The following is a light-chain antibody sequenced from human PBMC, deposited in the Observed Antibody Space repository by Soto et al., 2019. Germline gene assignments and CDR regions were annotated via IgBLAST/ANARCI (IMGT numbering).Light chain of an antibody. V-gene: IGKV3-15*01. CDR1: QSVGSK. CDR2: GAS. J-gene: IGKJ2*01. Sequence: EIVMTQSPDILSMSPGERATLSCRASQSVGSKLVWYQQKPGQAPRLLIFGASTRATGIPARFSGSGSGTEFTLTISSLQSEDFAVYFCQQYNDWPPMYTFGQGTKLEIK. CDR3: QQYNDWPPMYT.